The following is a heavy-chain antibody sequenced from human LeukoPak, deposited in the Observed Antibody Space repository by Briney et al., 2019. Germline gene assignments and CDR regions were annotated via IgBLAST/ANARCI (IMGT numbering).Heavy chain of an antibody. J-gene: IGHJ4*02. CDR3: ARDDRYSGFLFDY. D-gene: IGHD5-12*01. CDR2: ISAYNGNT. V-gene: IGHV1-18*01. Sequence: ASVKVSCKASGGTFSSYAISWVRQAPGQGLEWMGWISAYNGNTNYAQKLQGRVTMTTDTSTSTACMELRSLRSDDTAVYYCARDDRYSGFLFDYWGQGTLVTVSS. CDR1: GGTFSSYA.